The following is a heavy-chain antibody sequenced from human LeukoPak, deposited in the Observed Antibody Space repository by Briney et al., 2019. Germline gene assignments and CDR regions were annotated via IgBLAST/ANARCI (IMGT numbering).Heavy chain of an antibody. J-gene: IGHJ4*02. Sequence: GGPLRLSCAVSGFTFSTYGMHGVRQAPGKGLEWVAFIRSDGNNKYYADSVKGRFTISRDNSKNTLYLQMNSLRTEDTAVYYCARVTVPLVVITAGGFDYWGQGTLVTVSS. CDR1: GFTFSTYG. CDR3: ARVTVPLVVITAGGFDY. D-gene: IGHD3-22*01. V-gene: IGHV3-30*02. CDR2: IRSDGNNK.